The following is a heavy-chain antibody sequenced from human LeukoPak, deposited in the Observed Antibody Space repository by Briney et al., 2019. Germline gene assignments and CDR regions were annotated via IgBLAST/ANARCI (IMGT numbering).Heavy chain of an antibody. J-gene: IGHJ4*02. CDR2: IIPIFGTA. CDR3: ARDEGYCSSTSCYNY. CDR1: GGTFSSYA. D-gene: IGHD2-2*02. V-gene: IGHV1-69*06. Sequence: ASVKVSCKASGGTFSSYAISWVRQAPGQGLEWMGRIIPIFGTANYAQKFQGRVTITADKSTSTAYMELSSLRSEDTAVYYYARDEGYCSSTSCYNYWGQGTLVTVSS.